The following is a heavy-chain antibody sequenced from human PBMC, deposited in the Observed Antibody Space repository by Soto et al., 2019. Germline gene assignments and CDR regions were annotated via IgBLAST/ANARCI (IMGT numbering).Heavy chain of an antibody. CDR3: AGAARAQSSCFDL. V-gene: IGHV3-21*01. CDR1: GFTFSSYS. Sequence: GGSLRLSCAASGFTFSSYSMNWVRQAPGKGLEWVSSISSSSSYIYYANSVKGRFTISRDNAKNSLYLQMNSLEAEDTAGYYCAGAARAQSSCFDLWGQGTLVTVSS. CDR2: ISSSSSYI. J-gene: IGHJ5*02.